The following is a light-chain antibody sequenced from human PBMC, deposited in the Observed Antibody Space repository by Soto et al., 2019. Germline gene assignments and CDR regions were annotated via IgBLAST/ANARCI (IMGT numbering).Light chain of an antibody. CDR2: EAS. J-gene: IGKJ2*01. V-gene: IGKV1-33*01. CDR1: QDIANY. CDR3: QQYDNLPYT. Sequence: DIQMTQSPSSLSASVGDRVTITCQASQDIANYLSWHQHKPGKAPRLLIHEASNLDTGVPARFSGSGSGTDFAFTITSLQPDDIGTYYCQQYDNLPYTFGQGTKLEIK.